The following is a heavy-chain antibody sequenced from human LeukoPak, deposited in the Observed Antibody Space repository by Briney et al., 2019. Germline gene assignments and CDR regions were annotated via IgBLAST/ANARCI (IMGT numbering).Heavy chain of an antibody. J-gene: IGHJ4*02. V-gene: IGHV4-59*08. CDR1: GGSISSLY. CDR2: IYYTGST. D-gene: IGHD6-6*01. CDR3: ARHRAYSSSSPFDY. Sequence: SETLSLTCSVSGGSISSLYWSWIRQPPGKGLEWIGYIYYTGSTNYNPSLKSRVTMFVDMSKNQFSMRLSSVTAADTAVYYCARHRAYSSSSPFDYWGQGTLVTVSS.